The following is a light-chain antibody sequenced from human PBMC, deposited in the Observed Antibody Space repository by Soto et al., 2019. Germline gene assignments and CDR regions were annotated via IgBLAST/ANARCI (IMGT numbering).Light chain of an antibody. Sequence: QSVLTQPASVSGSPGQSITISCTGTSSDVGAYNSVSWYQQHPGKAPKLMIYGVSTRPSGVSNRFSGSKSGNTASLTISGLQAEDEADYHCSSYTTSSTVVFGGGTKLTVL. J-gene: IGLJ3*02. CDR2: GVS. CDR3: SSYTTSSTVV. V-gene: IGLV2-14*01. CDR1: SSDVGAYNS.